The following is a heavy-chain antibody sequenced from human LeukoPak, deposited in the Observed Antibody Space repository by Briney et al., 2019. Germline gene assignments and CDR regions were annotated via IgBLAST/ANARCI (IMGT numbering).Heavy chain of an antibody. CDR3: ARDQEGRGGFDP. CDR2: IYYSGST. V-gene: IGHV4-31*03. CDR1: GGSISSGGYY. Sequence: PSQTLSLTCTVSGGSISSGGYYWSWIRQHPGKGLEWIGYIYYSGSTYYNPSLKSRVTISVDTSRNQFSLKLSSVTAADTAVYYCARDQEGRGGFDPWGQGTLVTVSS. J-gene: IGHJ5*02. D-gene: IGHD3-16*01.